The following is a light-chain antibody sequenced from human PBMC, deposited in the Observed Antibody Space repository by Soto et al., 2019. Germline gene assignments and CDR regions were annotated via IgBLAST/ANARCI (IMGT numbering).Light chain of an antibody. Sequence: DIQMTQSPSSLSASVGDRVTITCRASQSISSYLNWYQQKPGKAPKLLIYEASSLQSGVPSRFSGSGSGTDFTLTISSLQPEDFATYYCQQSYSTPRTFGQGTKVEI. CDR3: QQSYSTPRT. CDR1: QSISSY. J-gene: IGKJ1*01. V-gene: IGKV1-39*01. CDR2: EAS.